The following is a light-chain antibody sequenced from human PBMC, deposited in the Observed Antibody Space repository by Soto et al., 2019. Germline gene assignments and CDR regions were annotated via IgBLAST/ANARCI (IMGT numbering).Light chain of an antibody. CDR2: GAS. V-gene: IGKV3-20*01. J-gene: IGKJ1*01. CDR3: QQYGGSGT. CDR1: QSVSNNY. Sequence: EIVLTQTPGTLSLSPGERATLSCRASQSVSNNYLAWYQQKPGQAPRLLIYGASNRATGIPDRFSGSGSGTDFTLTIGRLEPEDFAVYYCQQYGGSGTFGQGTKVDIK.